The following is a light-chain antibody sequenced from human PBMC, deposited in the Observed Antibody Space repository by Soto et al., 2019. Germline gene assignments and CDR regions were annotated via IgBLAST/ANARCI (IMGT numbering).Light chain of an antibody. Sequence: QSVLTQPPSASGTPGQRVTISCSGSKSNIGSNTVNWYQQLPGTAPKLLIDSNNQRPSGVPDRFSGSKSGLAISGLQSEDEADYYCAAWDDSLNSVVFGGGTQLTVL. CDR1: KSNIGSNT. CDR2: SNN. CDR3: AAWDDSLNSVV. J-gene: IGLJ3*02. V-gene: IGLV1-44*01.